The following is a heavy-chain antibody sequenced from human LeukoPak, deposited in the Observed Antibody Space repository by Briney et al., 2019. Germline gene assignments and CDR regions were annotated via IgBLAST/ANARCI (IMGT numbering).Heavy chain of an antibody. CDR2: IWYDGSNK. D-gene: IGHD1-26*01. Sequence: GGSLRLSCAASGFTFSTYGMHWVRQAQGKGLEWVALIWYDGSNKNYADSVKGRFTISRDNSKNTLYLQMNSLRGEDTAVYYCARGGLTIAEATTSWYLDYWGQGTLVTVSS. CDR3: ARGGLTIAEATTSWYLDY. V-gene: IGHV3-33*01. CDR1: GFTFSTYG. J-gene: IGHJ4*02.